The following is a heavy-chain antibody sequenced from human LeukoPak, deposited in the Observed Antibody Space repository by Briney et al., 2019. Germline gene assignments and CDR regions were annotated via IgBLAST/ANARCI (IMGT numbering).Heavy chain of an antibody. V-gene: IGHV3-23*01. CDR2: ISGSGGST. CDR3: ASSFAGFLTGLIIHLGWFDP. J-gene: IGHJ5*02. Sequence: GGSLRLSCAASGFTFSSYAMSWVRQAPGKGLEWVSAISGSGGSTYYADSVKGQFTISRDNSKNTLYLQVNSLRAEDTAVYYCASSFAGFLTGLIIHLGWFDPWGQGTLVTVSS. D-gene: IGHD3-9*01. CDR1: GFTFSSYA.